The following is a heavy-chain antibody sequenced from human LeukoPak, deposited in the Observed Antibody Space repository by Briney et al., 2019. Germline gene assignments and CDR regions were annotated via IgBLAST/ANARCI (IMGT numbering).Heavy chain of an antibody. J-gene: IGHJ3*02. Sequence: ASVKVSCKVSGYTPTELSMHWVRQAPGKGLEWMGGFDPEDGETIYAQKFQGRVTMTEDTSTDTAYMELSSLRSEDTAVYYCATYYDILTGYLSAFDIWGQGTMVTVSS. CDR1: GYTPTELS. CDR3: ATYYDILTGYLSAFDI. V-gene: IGHV1-24*01. CDR2: FDPEDGET. D-gene: IGHD3-9*01.